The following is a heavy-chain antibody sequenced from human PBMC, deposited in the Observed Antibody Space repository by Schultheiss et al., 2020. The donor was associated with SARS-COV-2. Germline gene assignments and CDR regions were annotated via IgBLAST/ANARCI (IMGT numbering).Heavy chain of an antibody. CDR1: GFTFSSYA. Sequence: GESLKISCAASGFTFSSYAMSWVRQAPGKGLEWVSAISGSGGSTYYADSVKGRFTISRDNSKNTLYLQMNSLRAEDTAVYYCAKAGLYCSSTSCQGLWGQGTLVTVSS. CDR3: AKAGLYCSSTSCQGL. CDR2: ISGSGGST. V-gene: IGHV3-23*01. J-gene: IGHJ4*02. D-gene: IGHD2-2*01.